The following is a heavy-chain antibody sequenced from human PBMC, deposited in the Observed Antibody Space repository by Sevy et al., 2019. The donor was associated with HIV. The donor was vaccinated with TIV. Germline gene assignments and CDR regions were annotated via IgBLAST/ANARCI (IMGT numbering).Heavy chain of an antibody. CDR1: GGSIATFGSF. CDR2: ISYRGAT. Sequence: SETLSLTCSVSGGSIATFGSFWGWIRQPPGKGLEWIGDISYRGATNYNPSLKSRATISVDTSKSQLSLKLTSLTPADTAVYYCARIYDHWGQGVLVIVSS. CDR3: ARIYDH. V-gene: IGHV4-39*01. J-gene: IGHJ5*02.